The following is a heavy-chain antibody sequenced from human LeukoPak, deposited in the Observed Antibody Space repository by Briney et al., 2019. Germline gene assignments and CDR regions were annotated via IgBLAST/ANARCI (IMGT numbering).Heavy chain of an antibody. D-gene: IGHD3-9*01. CDR2: IYSGGST. CDR3: WGAKLRYFDWSNYMDV. J-gene: IGHJ6*03. Sequence: GGSLRLSCAASGFTVSSNYMSWVRQAPGKGLEWVSVIYSGGSTYYADSVKGRFTISRDNSKNTLYLQMNSLRAEDTAVYYCWGAKLRYFDWSNYMDVWGKGTTVTISS. V-gene: IGHV3-53*01. CDR1: GFTVSSNY.